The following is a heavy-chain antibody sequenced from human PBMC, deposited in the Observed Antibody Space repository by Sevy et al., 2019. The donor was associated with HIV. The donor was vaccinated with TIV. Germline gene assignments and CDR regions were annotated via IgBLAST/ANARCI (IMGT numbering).Heavy chain of an antibody. CDR3: ARDQAGPSDDYYYYYGMDL. J-gene: IGHJ6*02. CDR2: VSFDGSDK. V-gene: IGHV3-30-3*01. D-gene: IGHD3-10*01. Sequence: GGSLRVSCAASGFILRNYVMHWVRQAPGKGLEWVAAVSFDGSDKFYADSVKGRFTISRDNSKNRLYLQTNSLRAEDTAVYYCARDQAGPSDDYYYYYGMDLWGQGTTVTVSS. CDR1: GFILRNYV.